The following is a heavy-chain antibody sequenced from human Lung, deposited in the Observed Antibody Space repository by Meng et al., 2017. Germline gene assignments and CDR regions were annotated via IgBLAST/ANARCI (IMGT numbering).Heavy chain of an antibody. J-gene: IGHJ4*02. V-gene: IGHV4-59*01. CDR2: IYYSGST. Sequence: QVQLQEAGPGLVKPSETLSLICTVSGGFISSYYWSWIRQPPGKGLEWIGYIYYSGSTNYNPSLKSRVTISLDTSKNQFLQKLSYVTAADTAVYYCSSFRGWGQGTLVTVSS. CDR1: GGFISSYY. CDR3: SSFRG.